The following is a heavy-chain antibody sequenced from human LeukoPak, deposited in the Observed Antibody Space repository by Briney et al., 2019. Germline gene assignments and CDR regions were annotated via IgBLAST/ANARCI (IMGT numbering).Heavy chain of an antibody. J-gene: IGHJ4*02. CDR1: GLTFSGSG. V-gene: IGHV3-73*01. D-gene: IGHD3-9*01. CDR2: IGRQGDSDAT. Sequence: GGSLKLSCAASGLTFSGSGIHWVRQASGKGLEWLGRIGRQGDSDATRYAASLRGKFTISRVDSRNTAYLQMNSLKTEDTAVYYCAGDYNFLTGLNYWGQGTLVTVSS. CDR3: AGDYNFLTGLNY.